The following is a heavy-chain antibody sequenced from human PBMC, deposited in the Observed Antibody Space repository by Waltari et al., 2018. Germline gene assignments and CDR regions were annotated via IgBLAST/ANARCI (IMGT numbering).Heavy chain of an antibody. CDR3: TRVRVRSTTSCYKY. V-gene: IGHV3-49*04. Sequence: EVQLVESGGGLVQPGRSLRLSCRASGFTFGDYAMSWVRQAPGKGREGLGFIRSKVDEETTEYAASVKGRITISRDDSKSIAYLQIDSLQSEDTAVYYCTRVRVRSTTSCYKYWGQGTLVTVSS. CDR2: IRSKVDEETT. J-gene: IGHJ4*02. D-gene: IGHD2-2*01. CDR1: GFTFGDYA.